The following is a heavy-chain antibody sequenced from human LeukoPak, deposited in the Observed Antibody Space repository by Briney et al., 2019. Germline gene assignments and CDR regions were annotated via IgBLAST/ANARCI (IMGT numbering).Heavy chain of an antibody. CDR3: ARDSATKSIIHWFDP. V-gene: IGHV1-46*01. CDR2: INPSGGST. CDR1: GYTFTSYY. D-gene: IGHD3-16*01. J-gene: IGHJ5*02. Sequence: ASVKASCKPSGYTFTSYYMHCVRQSPGQRREWRGKINPSGGSTSYAQKFQRRVTMTSDTSTRTVYMKLSSLSSEDTAVYYCARDSATKSIIHWFDPWGQGTLVTVSS.